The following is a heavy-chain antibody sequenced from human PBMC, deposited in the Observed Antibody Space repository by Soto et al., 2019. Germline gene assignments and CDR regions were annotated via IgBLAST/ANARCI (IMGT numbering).Heavy chain of an antibody. CDR3: AGPREYRGYGDFDY. CDR2: IYYSGST. V-gene: IGHV4-39*01. D-gene: IGHD5-12*01. J-gene: IGHJ4*02. Sequence: SETLSLTCTVSGGSISSSSYYWGWIRQPPGKGLEWIRSIYYSGSTYYNPSIKSRVTISVDTSKNQFSLKLSSVTAADTAVYYCAGPREYRGYGDFDYWGQGTLVTVSS. CDR1: GGSISSSSYY.